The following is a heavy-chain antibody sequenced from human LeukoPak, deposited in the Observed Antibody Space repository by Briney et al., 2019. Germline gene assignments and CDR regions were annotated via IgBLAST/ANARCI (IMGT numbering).Heavy chain of an antibody. CDR1: GFTFSSYE. J-gene: IGHJ4*02. Sequence: GGSLRLSCAASGFTFSSYEMNWVRQAPGKGLEWVSYISSSGSTIYYADSVKGRFTISRDNAKNSLYLQMNSLRAEDTAVYYCARDSLGVPLLEPIDYWGQGTLVTVSS. CDR2: ISSSGSTI. CDR3: ARDSLGVPLLEPIDY. D-gene: IGHD1-1*01. V-gene: IGHV3-48*03.